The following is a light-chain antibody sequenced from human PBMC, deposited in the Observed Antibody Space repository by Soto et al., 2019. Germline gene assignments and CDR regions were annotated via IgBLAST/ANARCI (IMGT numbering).Light chain of an antibody. V-gene: IGKV4-1*01. CDR3: QQYYNTPQIT. CDR1: QSVLYSSNNKNY. J-gene: IGKJ5*01. CDR2: WAS. Sequence: DIVMTQSPDSLAVSLGERATINCKSSQSVLYSSNNKNYLAWYQQKPGQPPKLLIYWASTRESGVPDRFSGSGPGTDFTLTISSLQAEDVAVYYCQQYYNTPQITFGQGTRLEIK.